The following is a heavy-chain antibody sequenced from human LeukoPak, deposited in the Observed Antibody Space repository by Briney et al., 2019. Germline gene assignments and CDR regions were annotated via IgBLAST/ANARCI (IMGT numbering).Heavy chain of an antibody. CDR1: GFTFSGYS. Sequence: GGSLRLSCAASGFTFSGYSMNWVRQAPGKGLEWVSYISTSSSTIYYADSVKGRFTISRDNAKKSLYLQMNSLRAEDTAVYYCAKGYSSGWYPILGYWGQGTLVTVSS. D-gene: IGHD6-19*01. CDR3: AKGYSSGWYPILGY. V-gene: IGHV3-48*01. CDR2: ISTSSSTI. J-gene: IGHJ4*02.